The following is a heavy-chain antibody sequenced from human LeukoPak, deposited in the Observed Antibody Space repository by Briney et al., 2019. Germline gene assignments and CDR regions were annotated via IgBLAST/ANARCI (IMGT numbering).Heavy chain of an antibody. CDR2: NLGGGSK. V-gene: IGHV3-23*01. Sequence: GGCLRLSCGASGFTLSICSMSCVRDAPGRGWEGGLGNLGGGSKYYADSVKGRFTISRDNSKNTLYHQMDSLRAEDTALYYCAKDAISGYVYWELDYWGRGSLVTVSS. J-gene: IGHJ4*02. CDR1: GFTLSICS. D-gene: IGHD5-12*01. CDR3: AKDAISGYVYWELDY.